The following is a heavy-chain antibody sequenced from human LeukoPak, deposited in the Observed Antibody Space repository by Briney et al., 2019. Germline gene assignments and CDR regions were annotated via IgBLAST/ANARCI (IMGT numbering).Heavy chain of an antibody. CDR2: IIPIFGTA. D-gene: IGHD3-22*01. V-gene: IGHV1-69*05. CDR1: GGTFSSYA. J-gene: IGHJ4*02. CDR3: ARGYYDSSGYGY. Sequence: SVKVSCKASGGTFSSYAISWVRQAPGQGLEWMGGIIPIFGTAKYAQRFQGRVTITTDESTSTAYMELSSLRSEDTAVYYCARGYYDSSGYGYWGQGTLVTVSS.